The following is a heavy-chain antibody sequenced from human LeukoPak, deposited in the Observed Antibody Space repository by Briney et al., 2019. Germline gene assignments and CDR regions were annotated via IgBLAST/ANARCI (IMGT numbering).Heavy chain of an antibody. Sequence: ASVKVSCKASGYTFTGYYMHWVRQAPGQGLEWMGWINPNSGGTNYAQKFQGRVTMTRDTSISTAYMELSRLRSDDTAVYYCAGGGWVSSGWYQGGDYYYYYMDVWGKGTTVTISS. V-gene: IGHV1-2*02. CDR3: AGGGWVSSGWYQGGDYYYYYMDV. D-gene: IGHD6-19*01. J-gene: IGHJ6*03. CDR2: INPNSGGT. CDR1: GYTFTGYY.